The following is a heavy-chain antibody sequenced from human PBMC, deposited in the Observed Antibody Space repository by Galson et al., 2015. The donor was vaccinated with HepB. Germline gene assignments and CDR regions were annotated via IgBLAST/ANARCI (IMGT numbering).Heavy chain of an antibody. Sequence: SLRLSCAASGFTISDNYMNWVRQASGKGLEWVSILYSAGSSYYADSVKGRFTISRDNSKNTLYLQVNSLRPEDTAVYYCARGKRYSYYFDYRGQGTLVTVSS. V-gene: IGHV3-66*02. CDR3: ARGKRYSYYFDY. D-gene: IGHD1-1*01. J-gene: IGHJ4*02. CDR1: GFTISDNY. CDR2: LYSAGSS.